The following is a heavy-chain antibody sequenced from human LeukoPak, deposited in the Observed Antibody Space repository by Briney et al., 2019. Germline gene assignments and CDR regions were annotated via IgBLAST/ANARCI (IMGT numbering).Heavy chain of an antibody. V-gene: IGHV3-30-3*01. D-gene: IGHD3-9*01. J-gene: IGHJ4*02. CDR2: ISFDGSND. CDR1: GFTFSSYA. Sequence: PGRSLRLSCAASGFTFSSYAMHWVRQAPGERLEWVAVISFDGSNDNYADSVKGRFTISRDNSKNTLYLQMSSLRGEDTAVYYCARDFGWLSHFDYWGQGTLVSVSS. CDR3: ARDFGWLSHFDY.